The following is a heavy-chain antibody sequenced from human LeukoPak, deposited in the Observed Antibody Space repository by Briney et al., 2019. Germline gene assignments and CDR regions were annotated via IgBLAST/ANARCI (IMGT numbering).Heavy chain of an antibody. Sequence: GGSLRLSCAASGFTFDDYGMSWVRQAPGKGLEWVSGINWNGGSTGYADSVKGRFTISRDNAKNSLYLQMNSLRAEDTALYYCARVLRYFDWLVPDYWGQGTLVTVSS. J-gene: IGHJ4*02. V-gene: IGHV3-20*04. CDR3: ARVLRYFDWLVPDY. CDR1: GFTFDDYG. CDR2: INWNGGST. D-gene: IGHD3-9*01.